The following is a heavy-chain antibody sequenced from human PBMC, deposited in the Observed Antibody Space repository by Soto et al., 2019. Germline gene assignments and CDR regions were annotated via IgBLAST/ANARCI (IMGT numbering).Heavy chain of an antibody. CDR1: GGTFSSYA. CDR2: IIPIFGTA. V-gene: IGHV1-69*13. J-gene: IGHJ3*02. CDR3: ARDRRPAVVTAYDAFDI. D-gene: IGHD2-21*02. Sequence: VASVKVSCKASGGTFSSYAISWVRQAPGQGLEWMGGIIPIFGTANYAQKFQGRVTITADESTSTAYMELSSLRSEDTAVYYCARDRRPAVVTAYDAFDISGQGTMGTVSS.